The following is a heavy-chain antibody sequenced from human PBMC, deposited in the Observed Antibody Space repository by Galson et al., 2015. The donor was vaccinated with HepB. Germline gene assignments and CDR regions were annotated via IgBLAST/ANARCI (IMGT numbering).Heavy chain of an antibody. CDR2: INYNGNT. D-gene: IGHD5-18*01. Sequence: SETLSLTCTVSGGSISSTRYYWSWIRQPPGKGLEWIGYINYNGNTFYNSSLRSRVTISVDTSKDQFSLRLSSVTAADTAVYYCARRGFSYGYFDYWGQGSLVTVSS. CDR1: GGSISSTRYY. J-gene: IGHJ4*02. V-gene: IGHV4-39*01. CDR3: ARRGFSYGYFDY.